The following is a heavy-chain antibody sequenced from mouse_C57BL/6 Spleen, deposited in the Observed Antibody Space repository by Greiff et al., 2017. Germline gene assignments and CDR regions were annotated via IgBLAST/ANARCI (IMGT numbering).Heavy chain of an antibody. CDR1: GYSFTSYY. CDR2: IYPGSGNT. V-gene: IGHV1-66*01. D-gene: IGHD1-1*01. CDR3: ASGGSTPAWFAY. Sequence: QVQLQQPGPELVKPGASVKISCKASGYSFTSYYIHWVKQRPGQGLEWIGWIYPGSGNTKYNEKFKGKATLTADTSSSTAYMQLSSLTSEDSAVYYCASGGSTPAWFAYWGQGTLVTVSA. J-gene: IGHJ3*01.